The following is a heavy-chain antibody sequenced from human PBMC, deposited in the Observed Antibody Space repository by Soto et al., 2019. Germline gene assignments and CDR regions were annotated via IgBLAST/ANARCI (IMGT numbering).Heavy chain of an antibody. J-gene: IGHJ6*02. CDR2: IIPIFGTA. D-gene: IGHD5-12*01. CDR1: GGTFSSYA. CDR3: ARDTLYSGYDTPYYYGMDV. Sequence: GASVKVSCKASGGTFSSYAISWVRQAPGQGLEWMGGIIPIFGTANYAQKFQGRVTITADESTSTAYMELSSLRSEDTAVYYCARDTLYSGYDTPYYYGMDVWGQETTVTVSS. V-gene: IGHV1-69*13.